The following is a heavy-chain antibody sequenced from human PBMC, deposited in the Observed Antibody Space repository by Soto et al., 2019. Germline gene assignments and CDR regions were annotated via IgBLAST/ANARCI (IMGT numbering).Heavy chain of an antibody. CDR1: GYTFTSHA. D-gene: IGHD3-10*01. CDR3: VPGSSGAGGEDC. Sequence: GGSLRLACVASGYTFTSHAMTWVRQAPGKGLEWVSSISERGDGTYYADSVKGRFTISXXXSXXTLXLXXNSLRVEDTAVYYCVPGSSGAGGEDCWGQGT. CDR2: ISERGDGT. V-gene: IGHV3-23*01. J-gene: IGHJ4*02.